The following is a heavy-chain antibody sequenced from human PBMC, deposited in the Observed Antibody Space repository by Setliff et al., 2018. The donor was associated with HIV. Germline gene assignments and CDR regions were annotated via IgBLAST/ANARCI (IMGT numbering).Heavy chain of an antibody. CDR3: ARGGANPSWFDS. J-gene: IGHJ5*01. V-gene: IGHV3-74*01. D-gene: IGHD3-16*01. Sequence: GSLRLSCAASGFTFSSYWMHWVRQAPGKGLVWVFGMNTDGSSTRYADSVKGRFTISRDNAKNMLYLQMDSLRAEDTAVYYCARGGANPSWFDSWGQGTLVTVSS. CDR1: GFTFSSYW. CDR2: MNTDGSST.